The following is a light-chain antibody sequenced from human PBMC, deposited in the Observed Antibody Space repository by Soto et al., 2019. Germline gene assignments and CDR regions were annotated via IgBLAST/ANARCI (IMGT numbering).Light chain of an antibody. CDR2: AAS. J-gene: IGKJ1*01. CDR3: QQADSFPQT. Sequence: AIRMTQSPSSFSASTGDRVTITCRASQGISSYLAWYQQKPGKGPNLLIYAASSLESGVPSRFSGSGSGTDFTLTISSLQPEDFATYYCQQADSFPQTFGQGTKVDIK. CDR1: QGISSY. V-gene: IGKV1-8*01.